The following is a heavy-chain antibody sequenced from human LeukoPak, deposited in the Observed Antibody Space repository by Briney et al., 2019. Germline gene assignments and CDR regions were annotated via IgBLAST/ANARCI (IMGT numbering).Heavy chain of an antibody. CDR1: GGSISSYY. CDR2: IYYSGST. V-gene: IGHV4-59*01. Sequence: SETLSLTCTVSGGSISSYYWSWIRQPPGKGLEWIGYIYYSGSTNYNPSLKSRVTISVDTSKNQFSLKLSSVTAADTAVYYCARESVSKDGSFDYWGQGTLVTVSS. J-gene: IGHJ4*02. CDR3: ARESVSKDGSFDY.